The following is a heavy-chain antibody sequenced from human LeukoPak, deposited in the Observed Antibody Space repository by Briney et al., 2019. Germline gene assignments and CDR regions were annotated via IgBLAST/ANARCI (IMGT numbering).Heavy chain of an antibody. CDR1: GFTFSSYG. J-gene: IGHJ4*02. CDR3: ARGRVGDGYNYLDY. CDR2: IWYDGSNK. Sequence: GRSLRLSCAASGFTFSSYGMHWVRQAPGKGLEWVAVIWYDGSNKYYADSVKGRFTISRDDSKNTLYLQMNSLRAEDTAVYYCARGRVGDGYNYLDYWGQGTLVTVSS. V-gene: IGHV3-33*01. D-gene: IGHD5-24*01.